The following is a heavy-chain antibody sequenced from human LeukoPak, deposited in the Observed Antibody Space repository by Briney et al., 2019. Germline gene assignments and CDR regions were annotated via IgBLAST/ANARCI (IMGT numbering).Heavy chain of an antibody. CDR1: GFTVSSNY. D-gene: IGHD5/OR15-5a*01. V-gene: IGHV3-53*01. Sequence: PGGSLRLSCAASGFTVSSNYMTWVRQAPGKGLEWASVIYSEGSTYYADSVKGRFTISRDNSKNTLYLQMNSLRAEDTAVYYCAKEHRCLDWGQGTLVTVSS. CDR3: AKEHRCLD. CDR2: IYSEGST. J-gene: IGHJ4*02.